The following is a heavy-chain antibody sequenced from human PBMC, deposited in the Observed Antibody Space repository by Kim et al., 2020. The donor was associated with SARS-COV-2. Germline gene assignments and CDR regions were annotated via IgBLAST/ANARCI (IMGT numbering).Heavy chain of an antibody. CDR1: GFTFSGYA. Sequence: GGSLRLSCAASGFTFSGYAMHWVRQAPGKGLEWLAVISYDANYKYYPDSVKGRFTISRDNSKNTLYLQMTSLRAEDTAVYFCAKDPRYTSGWPASGPYDPLDLWGQGTMVTVSS. CDR3: AKDPRYTSGWPASGPYDPLDL. D-gene: IGHD6-19*01. J-gene: IGHJ3*01. CDR2: ISYDANYK. V-gene: IGHV3-30*18.